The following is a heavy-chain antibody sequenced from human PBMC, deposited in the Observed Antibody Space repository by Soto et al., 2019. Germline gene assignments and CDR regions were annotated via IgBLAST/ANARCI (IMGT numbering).Heavy chain of an antibody. CDR1: GGSISSGGYF. J-gene: IGHJ4*02. Sequence: QVQLQESGPGLVKPSQTLSLTCTVSGGSISSGGYFWNWIRQHPGKALEWIGSIYYSGGTYYNPSLKSRVTIPVDTYKNQFSLKLSSVTAADTAVYYCAREPSIWGQGTLVTVSS. V-gene: IGHV4-31*03. CDR3: AREPSI. CDR2: IYYSGGT.